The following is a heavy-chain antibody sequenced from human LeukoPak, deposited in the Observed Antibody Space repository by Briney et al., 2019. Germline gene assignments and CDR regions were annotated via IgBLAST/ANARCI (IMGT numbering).Heavy chain of an antibody. CDR1: GFTFSSYA. Sequence: GGSLRLSCAASGFTFSSYAMHWVRQAPGKGLEWVAVISYDGSNKYYADSVKGRFTISRDNSKNTLYLQMNSLRSEDTAVYYCATVKLYCSSTSCNDYWGQGTLVTVSS. J-gene: IGHJ4*02. D-gene: IGHD2-2*01. V-gene: IGHV3-30-3*01. CDR3: ATVKLYCSSTSCNDY. CDR2: ISYDGSNK.